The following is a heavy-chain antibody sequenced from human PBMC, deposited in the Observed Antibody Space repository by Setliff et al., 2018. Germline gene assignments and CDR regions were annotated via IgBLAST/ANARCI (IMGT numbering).Heavy chain of an antibody. CDR3: ARLGGYSYGLFRN. V-gene: IGHV4-30-4*08. Sequence: SETLSLTCTVSGGSISSGDYYWSWIRQPPGKGLEWIGYIYYSGSTYYNPSLKSRVTISVDTSKNQFSLKLSSVTAADTAVYYCARLGGYSYGLFRNWGQGTLVTVSS. CDR1: GGSISSGDYY. D-gene: IGHD5-18*01. CDR2: IYYSGST. J-gene: IGHJ4*02.